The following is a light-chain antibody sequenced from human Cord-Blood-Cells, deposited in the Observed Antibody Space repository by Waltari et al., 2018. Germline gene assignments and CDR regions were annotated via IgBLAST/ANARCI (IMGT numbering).Light chain of an antibody. Sequence: QSVLPHPLSVSAAPVQKVTISSPGSSPHIGNHYVSWYQQLPGTAPKLLIYENNKRPSGIPDRFSGSKSGTSATLGITGLQTGDEADYYCGTWDSSLSAAVFGGGTQLTVL. CDR2: ENN. CDR3: GTWDSSLSAAV. V-gene: IGLV1-51*02. CDR1: SPHIGNHY. J-gene: IGLJ7*01.